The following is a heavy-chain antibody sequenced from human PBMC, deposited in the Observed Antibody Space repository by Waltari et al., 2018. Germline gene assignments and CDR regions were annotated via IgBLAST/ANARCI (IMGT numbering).Heavy chain of an antibody. CDR3: ARRSRPRYYDSSGYYYFDY. J-gene: IGHJ4*02. D-gene: IGHD3-22*01. Sequence: QVQLQESGPGLVKPSETLSLTCTVSGGSISSYYWSWIRQPPGKGLEWIGEINHSGSTNYNPSLKGRVTISVDTSKNQFSLKLSSVTAADTAVYYCARRSRPRYYDSSGYYYFDYWGQGTLVTVSS. V-gene: IGHV4-34*01. CDR1: GGSISSYY. CDR2: INHSGST.